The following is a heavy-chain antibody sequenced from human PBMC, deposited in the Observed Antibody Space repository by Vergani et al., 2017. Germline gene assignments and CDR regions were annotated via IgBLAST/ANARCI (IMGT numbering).Heavy chain of an antibody. V-gene: IGHV3-73*02. J-gene: IGHJ5*02. CDR3: TRRGEMATFNWFDP. Sequence: EVQLVESGGGLVQPGGSLKLSCAASGFTFSGSAMHWVRQASGKGLEWGRIRSKANSYATAYAASVKGRFTISRDDSKNTAYLQMNSLKTEDTAVYYCTRRGEMATFNWFDPWGQGTLVTVSS. CDR1: GFTFSGSA. CDR2: IRSKANSYAT. D-gene: IGHD5-24*01.